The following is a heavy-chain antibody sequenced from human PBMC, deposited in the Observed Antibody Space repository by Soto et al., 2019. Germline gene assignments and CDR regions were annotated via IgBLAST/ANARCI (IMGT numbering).Heavy chain of an antibody. CDR1: GGSISRYY. Sequence: SETLSLTCSVSGGSISRYYWSWIRQPPGKGLEWIGYAYYSGDTGYNPSLQSRVTMAVDTPKNQVSLKLTSVTAADTAAYYCARDRSTYGGGGTGEVKENWFDPWGQGALVTVSS. V-gene: IGHV4-59*01. CDR3: ARDRSTYGGGGTGEVKENWFDP. D-gene: IGHD2-8*01. J-gene: IGHJ5*02. CDR2: AYYSGDT.